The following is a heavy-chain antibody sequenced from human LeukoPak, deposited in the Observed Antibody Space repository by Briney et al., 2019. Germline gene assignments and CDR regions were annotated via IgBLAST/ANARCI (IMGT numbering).Heavy chain of an antibody. D-gene: IGHD6-13*01. Sequence: PGXGXXWXSXISGSGGSTYSADSVKGRFTISRDNSKNTLYLQMNSLRVEDTAVYYCAKDPEDLTAAGTVMVTHVDSWGQGTLVTVSS. CDR3: AKDPEDLTAAGTVMVTHVDS. V-gene: IGHV3-23*01. J-gene: IGHJ4*02. CDR2: ISGSGGST.